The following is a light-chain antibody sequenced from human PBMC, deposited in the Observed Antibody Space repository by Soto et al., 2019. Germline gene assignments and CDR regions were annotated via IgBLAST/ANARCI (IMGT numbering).Light chain of an antibody. Sequence: IVLTQSPGTLSLSPGERATLSCRASQSVGSHYLAWYPQPPGQAPRLHIPGASTRATGIPVRCSGRGSGTDFTLTLSRLEAEDSAVYYWHQYASSPLTFGQGTRLEMK. V-gene: IGKV3-20*01. CDR3: HQYASSPLT. CDR1: QSVGSHY. J-gene: IGKJ5*01. CDR2: GAS.